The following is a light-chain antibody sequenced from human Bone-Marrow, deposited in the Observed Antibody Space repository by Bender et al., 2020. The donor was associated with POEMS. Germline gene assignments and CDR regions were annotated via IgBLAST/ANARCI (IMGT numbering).Light chain of an antibody. CDR2: EVS. CDR1: SSDVGGYNH. J-gene: IGLJ1*01. V-gene: IGLV2-18*02. CDR3: TSYTTINTYV. Sequence: QSALTQPRSVSGSPGQSVTISCTGTSSDVGGYNHVSWYQQPPGSAPRLMIYEVSNRPSGVPDRFSGSKSGNTASLTISGLQAEDEADYYCTSYTTINTYVFGTGSKVTVL.